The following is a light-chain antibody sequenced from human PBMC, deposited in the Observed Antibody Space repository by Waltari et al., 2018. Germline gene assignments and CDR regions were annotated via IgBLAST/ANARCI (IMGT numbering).Light chain of an antibody. CDR1: QSINNY. V-gene: IGKV1-39*01. CDR3: QQSYNTPLYT. J-gene: IGKJ2*01. CDR2: AAS. Sequence: DIQMTQSPSSLSASIGDRITTTCRASQSINNYLNWYQQKPGKAPKLLIYAASNLQSGVPSRFSGSGSGTDFTLTISSLQPEDFATYYCQQSYNTPLYTFGQGTKLEIK.